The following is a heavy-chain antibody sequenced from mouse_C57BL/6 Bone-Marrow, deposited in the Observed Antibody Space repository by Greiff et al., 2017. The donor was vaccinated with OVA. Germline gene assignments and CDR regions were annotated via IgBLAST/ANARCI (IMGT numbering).Heavy chain of an antibody. V-gene: IGHV1-80*01. CDR2: IYPGDGDT. CDR1: GYAFSSYW. J-gene: IGHJ3*01. CDR3: ARISGYYSWFAY. D-gene: IGHD2-3*01. Sequence: QVQLQQSGAELVKPGASVKISCKASGYAFSSYWLNWVKQRPGKGLEWIGQIYPGDGDTNYNGKFKGKATLTADNSSSTAYMQLSRLTSEDSAVYFCARISGYYSWFAYWGQGTLVTVSA.